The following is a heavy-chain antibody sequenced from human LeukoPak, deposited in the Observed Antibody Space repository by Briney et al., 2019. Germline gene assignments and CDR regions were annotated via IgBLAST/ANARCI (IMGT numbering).Heavy chain of an antibody. CDR1: GFTFSNYA. CDR2: IWYDGNDK. CDR3: ARDAVSAGTLTSDY. J-gene: IGHJ4*02. D-gene: IGHD6-13*01. V-gene: IGHV3-33*01. Sequence: GGSLRPSCAASGFTFSNYAMHWVRQSPGKGLEWVAVIWYDGNDKYYRDSVKGRFTISRGNSKNTLYLQMNSLRVEDTALYYCARDAVSAGTLTSDYWGQGTLVTVSS.